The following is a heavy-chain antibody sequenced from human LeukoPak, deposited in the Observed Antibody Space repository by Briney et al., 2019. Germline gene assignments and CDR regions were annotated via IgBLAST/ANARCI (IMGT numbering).Heavy chain of an antibody. Sequence: GGSLRLSCAASGFTFSSYSMNCVRQAPGKGLEWVSSISSSSSYIYYADSVKGRFTISRDNAKNSLYLQMNSLRAEDTAVYYCAREMYYYGSGSHFKAEVDYWGQGTLVTVSS. CDR1: GFTFSSYS. CDR3: AREMYYYGSGSHFKAEVDY. D-gene: IGHD3-10*01. V-gene: IGHV3-21*01. CDR2: ISSSSSYI. J-gene: IGHJ4*02.